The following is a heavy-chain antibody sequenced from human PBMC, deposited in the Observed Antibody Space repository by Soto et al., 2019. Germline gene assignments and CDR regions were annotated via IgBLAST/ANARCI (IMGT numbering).Heavy chain of an antibody. D-gene: IGHD3-22*01. CDR1: GFTFSNYE. V-gene: IGHV3-48*03. J-gene: IGHJ3*01. CDR3: AGGPPFFSDSSDYYFGAFGL. CDR2: ISSGGSTI. Sequence: EVQMVESGGGLVQPGGSLRLSCAASGFTFSNYEMNWVRQPPGKGLEWVSYISSGGSTINYADSVKGRFTISRDNAKNSLYLQMNGLRAEDTAVYFWAGGPPFFSDSSDYYFGAFGLWGQGTMLTVSS.